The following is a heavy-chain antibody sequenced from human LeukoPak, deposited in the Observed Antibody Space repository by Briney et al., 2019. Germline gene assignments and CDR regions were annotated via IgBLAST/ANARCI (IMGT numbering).Heavy chain of an antibody. CDR1: GGSISSGGYY. D-gene: IGHD4-23*01. Sequence: SETLSLTCTVSGGSISSGGYYWSWIRQPPGKGLEWIGYIYYSGSTNYNPSLKSRVTISLDTSKNQFSLKLSSVTTADTAVYYCARSVVTLYWYFDLWGRGTLVTVSS. J-gene: IGHJ2*01. CDR2: IYYSGST. CDR3: ARSVVTLYWYFDL. V-gene: IGHV4-61*08.